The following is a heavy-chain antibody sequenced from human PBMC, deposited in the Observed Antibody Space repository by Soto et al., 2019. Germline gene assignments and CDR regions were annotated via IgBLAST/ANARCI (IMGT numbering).Heavy chain of an antibody. J-gene: IGHJ6*02. CDR3: THSRCGGDCLRSYSSHYYYGMDV. Sequence: QITLKESEPTLVKPTQTLTLTCTFSGFSLNTGGLGVGWIRQPPGKALEWLALIYWDDDKRNSPSLKSRLSIPKDTSNNRVVHTMTNMDPVETATYYCTHSRCGGDCLRSYSSHYYYGMDVWGQGTTVSVSS. D-gene: IGHD2-21*02. CDR1: GFSLNTGGLG. CDR2: IYWDDDK. V-gene: IGHV2-5*02.